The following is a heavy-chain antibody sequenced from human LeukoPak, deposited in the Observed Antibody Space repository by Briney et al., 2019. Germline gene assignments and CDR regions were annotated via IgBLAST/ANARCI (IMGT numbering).Heavy chain of an antibody. Sequence: PSETLSLTCAVYGGSFSGYYWSWIRQPPGKGLEWIGEINHSGSTNYNPSLKSRVTISVDTSKNQFSLKLSSVTAADTAVYYCARSLRPNYFDYWGQGTLVTVSS. CDR1: GGSFSGYY. V-gene: IGHV4-34*01. CDR3: ARSLRPNYFDY. J-gene: IGHJ4*02. CDR2: INHSGST.